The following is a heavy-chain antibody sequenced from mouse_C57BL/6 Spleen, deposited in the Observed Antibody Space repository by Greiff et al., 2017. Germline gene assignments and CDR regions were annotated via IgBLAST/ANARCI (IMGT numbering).Heavy chain of an antibody. CDR2: IWSGGST. D-gene: IGHD2-1*01. CDR1: GFSLTSYG. J-gene: IGHJ4*01. CDR3: ARSNYYYAMDY. Sequence: VQLQESGPGLVQPSQSLSITCTVSGFSLTSYGVHWVRQSPGKGLEWLGVIWSGGSTDSNAAFISRLSILKDNSKSQVFYKMNSLQADDAAIYYGARSNYYYAMDYWGQGTSVTVSS. V-gene: IGHV2-2*01.